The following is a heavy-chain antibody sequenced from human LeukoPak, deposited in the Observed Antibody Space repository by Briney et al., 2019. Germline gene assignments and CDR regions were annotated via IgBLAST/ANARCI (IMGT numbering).Heavy chain of an antibody. J-gene: IGHJ3*02. CDR2: ISSSSTYI. CDR1: GFTFSSYS. CDR3: ARDWYNNSDAFDI. V-gene: IGHV3-21*01. D-gene: IGHD4-11*01. Sequence: GGSLRLSCAASGFTFSSYSMNWVRQAPGKGLEWVSSISSSSTYIYYADSLKGRFTIPRDNAKKSLYLQMNSLRAEDTAVYYCARDWYNNSDAFDIWGQGTMVTVSS.